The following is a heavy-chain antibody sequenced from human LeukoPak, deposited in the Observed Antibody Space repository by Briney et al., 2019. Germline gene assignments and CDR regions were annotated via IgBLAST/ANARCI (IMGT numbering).Heavy chain of an antibody. V-gene: IGHV3-23*01. CDR2: LGASATST. Sequence: GRSLRLSCAASGFTFGSYAMTWARQAPGRGLEWVSSLGASATSTYYAVSVRGRFTISRDNSKNTLYLQMNSLRAEDTAVYYCARDALPSLWFGELLGWFDPWGQGTLVTVSS. J-gene: IGHJ5*02. CDR1: GFTFGSYA. CDR3: ARDALPSLWFGELLGWFDP. D-gene: IGHD3-10*01.